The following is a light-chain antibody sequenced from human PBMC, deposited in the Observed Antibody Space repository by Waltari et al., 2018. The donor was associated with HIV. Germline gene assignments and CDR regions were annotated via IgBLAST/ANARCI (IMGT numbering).Light chain of an antibody. CDR2: AAS. Sequence: DIQLTQSPASVSASVGDTVTVTCRASHEINRSLAWYQQKPRKAPELLIFAASTVQSGVSSRFRGSGSGTSFTLTINTLQTEDFATYYCQQADSLPLTFGGGTKVEI. CDR3: QQADSLPLT. V-gene: IGKV1-12*01. CDR1: HEINRS. J-gene: IGKJ4*01.